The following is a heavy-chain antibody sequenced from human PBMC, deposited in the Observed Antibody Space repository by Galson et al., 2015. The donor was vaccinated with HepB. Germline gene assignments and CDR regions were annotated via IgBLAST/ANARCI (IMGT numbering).Heavy chain of an antibody. CDR2: IYYTGTS. V-gene: IGHV4-59*11. CDR3: ARDSDTWCHWSDP. CDR1: GASMSNHY. D-gene: IGHD2-8*02. J-gene: IGHJ5*02. Sequence: ETLSLTCSVSGASMSNHYWGWVRQPPGKGLEWIGSIYYTGTSKYNPSLKSRVTMSVDTSKNQFSLELKSVTTADTAVYFCARDSDTWCHWSDPWGQGTLVIVSS.